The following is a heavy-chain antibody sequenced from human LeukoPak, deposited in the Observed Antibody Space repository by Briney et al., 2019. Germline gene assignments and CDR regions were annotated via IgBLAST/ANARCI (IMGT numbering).Heavy chain of an antibody. CDR3: AKDPVKLVRSLYYGMDV. J-gene: IGHJ6*02. Sequence: GGSLRLSCAASGFTFSSYGMHWVRQAPGKGLEGVAVIWYDGSNKYYADSAKGRFTISRDNSKNTLYLQMNSLRAEDTAVYYCAKDPVKLVRSLYYGMDVWGQGTTVTVSS. D-gene: IGHD6-13*01. V-gene: IGHV3-30*02. CDR2: IWYDGSNK. CDR1: GFTFSSYG.